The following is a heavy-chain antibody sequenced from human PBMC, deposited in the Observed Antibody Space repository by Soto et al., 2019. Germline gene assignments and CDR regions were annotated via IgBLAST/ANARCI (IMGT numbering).Heavy chain of an antibody. Sequence: QVTLKESGPVLVKPTEPLTLTCTVSGFSLSSAGMGVSWIRQPPGKALEWLAHIFSSDETSYSTSLKSRLTISKDTSKSQVVLTMTNMDPVDTATYYCGRVLRDDFWSAYYRYYYYYMDVWGKGATVTVSS. J-gene: IGHJ6*03. CDR2: IFSSDET. CDR1: GFSLSSAGMG. V-gene: IGHV2-26*01. CDR3: GRVLRDDFWSAYYRYYYYYMDV. D-gene: IGHD3-3*01.